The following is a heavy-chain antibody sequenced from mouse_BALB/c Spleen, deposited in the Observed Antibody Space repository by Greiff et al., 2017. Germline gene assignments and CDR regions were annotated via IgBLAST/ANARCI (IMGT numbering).Heavy chain of an antibody. V-gene: IGHV3-2*02. CDR2: ISYSGST. D-gene: IGHD2-1*01. J-gene: IGHJ2*01. CDR3: ARNYGNPEDYFDY. CDR1: GYSITSDYA. Sequence: DVQLQESGPGLVKPSQSLSLTCTVTGYSITSDYAWNWIRQFPGNKLEWMGYISYSGSTSYNPSLKSRISITRDTSKNQFFLQLNSVTTEDTATYYCARNYGNPEDYFDYWGQGTTLTVSS.